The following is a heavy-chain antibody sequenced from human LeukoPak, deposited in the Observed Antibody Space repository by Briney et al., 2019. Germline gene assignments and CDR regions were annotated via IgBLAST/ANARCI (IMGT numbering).Heavy chain of an antibody. V-gene: IGHV1-46*03. CDR1: VYTFTGYF. Sequence: APVRVSCKASVYTFTGYFIQRVRQAPGQGLEWMGFINPSSGSTRYAQKFQGSVTMARVASASTVYMELSSVRSDDTAVYYCDRNVDSGLDYWGQGGLVTVSS. CDR2: INPSSGST. D-gene: IGHD3-10*01. CDR3: DRNVDSGLDY. J-gene: IGHJ4*02.